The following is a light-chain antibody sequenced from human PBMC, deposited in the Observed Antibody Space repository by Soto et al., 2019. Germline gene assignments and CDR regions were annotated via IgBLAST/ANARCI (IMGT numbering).Light chain of an antibody. CDR2: GVS. Sequence: EIGLTQSPGTLSLSPGERATLSCRASQSVRSTYLAWYQQKPGLAPRLLIFGVSNRATGIPDRFSGSGSGTDFTLTISRLEPEDFAVYYCQQYGAYPLTFGGGTRVEIK. CDR1: QSVRSTY. J-gene: IGKJ4*01. V-gene: IGKV3-20*01. CDR3: QQYGAYPLT.